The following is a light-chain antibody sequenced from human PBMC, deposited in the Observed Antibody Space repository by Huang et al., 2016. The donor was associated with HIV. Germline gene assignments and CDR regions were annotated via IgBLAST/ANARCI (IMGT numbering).Light chain of an antibody. Sequence: EIVMTQSPATLSVSPGERATLSCRASQSANSNLAWYQQRPGQAPRLLSYGAATRATDIPARFSGSGSGTDFTLTISSLQSEDFAIYYCQQYDDWPRTFGQGTKVEIK. CDR1: QSANSN. V-gene: IGKV3-15*01. CDR3: QQYDDWPRT. CDR2: GAA. J-gene: IGKJ1*01.